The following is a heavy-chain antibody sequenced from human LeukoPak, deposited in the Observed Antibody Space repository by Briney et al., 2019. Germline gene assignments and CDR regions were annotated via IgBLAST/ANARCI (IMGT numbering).Heavy chain of an antibody. J-gene: IGHJ4*02. D-gene: IGHD5-18*01. V-gene: IGHV5-51*01. Sequence: GESLKISCKASGYSFTSYWIGWVRQMPGKGLEWMGIIDPSDSETRYTPSFQGQVTISVEKSLTTAYLQWNSLKASDTAMYYCARQTAMGRSGDYWGQGTLVTVSS. CDR1: GYSFTSYW. CDR2: IDPSDSET. CDR3: ARQTAMGRSGDY.